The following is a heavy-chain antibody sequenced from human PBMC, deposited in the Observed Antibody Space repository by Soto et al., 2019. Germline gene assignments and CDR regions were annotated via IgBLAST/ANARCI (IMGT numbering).Heavy chain of an antibody. CDR2: IYYSGST. CDR1: GGSISSYY. D-gene: IGHD6-6*01. CDR3: ARAVGSSSVYYYGMDV. J-gene: IGHJ6*02. Sequence: SETLSLTCTVSGGSISSYYWSWIRQPPGKGLEWIGYIYYSGSTNYNPSLKSRVTISVDTSKNQFSLKLSSVTAADTAVYYCARAVGSSSVYYYGMDVWGRGTTVTVSS. V-gene: IGHV4-59*01.